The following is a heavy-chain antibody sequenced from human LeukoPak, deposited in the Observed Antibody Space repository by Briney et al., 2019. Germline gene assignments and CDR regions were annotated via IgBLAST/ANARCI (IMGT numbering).Heavy chain of an antibody. CDR3: TKDPNGDYVGAFDP. Sequence: GGSLRLSCAASGFAFSNFAMSWVRQAPGKGLEWVSAMSGSGYYTYYVESVKGRFTISRDNSKNTLYLHMNSLRAEDTAVYYCTKDPNGDYVGAFDPWGQGTLVTVSS. V-gene: IGHV3-23*01. J-gene: IGHJ5*02. CDR2: MSGSGYYT. CDR1: GFAFSNFA. D-gene: IGHD4-17*01.